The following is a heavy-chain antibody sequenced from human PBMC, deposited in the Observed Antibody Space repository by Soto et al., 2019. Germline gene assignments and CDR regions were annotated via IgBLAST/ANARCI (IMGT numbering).Heavy chain of an antibody. CDR3: ARAAAGGSGGSCYAY. Sequence: PGKGLEWIGYIYYSGSTNYNPSLKSRATISVDTSKNQFSLKLSSVTAADTAVYYCARAAAGGSGGSCYAYWGQGTLVTVSS. V-gene: IGHV4-59*12. J-gene: IGHJ4*02. CDR2: IYYSGST. D-gene: IGHD2-15*01.